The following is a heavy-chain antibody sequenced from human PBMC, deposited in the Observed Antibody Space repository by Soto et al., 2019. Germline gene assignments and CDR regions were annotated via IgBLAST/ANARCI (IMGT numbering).Heavy chain of an antibody. CDR1: GFHFSSYG. Sequence: GGSLSLSCAASGFHFSSYGIHWVRQAPGKGLEWVAVISYDGSNKYYADSVKGRFTISRDNSKNTLYLQMNSLRAEDTAVYYCAKERTETAFDYWGQGTLVTVSS. CDR3: AKERTETAFDY. J-gene: IGHJ4*02. V-gene: IGHV3-30*18. CDR2: ISYDGSNK.